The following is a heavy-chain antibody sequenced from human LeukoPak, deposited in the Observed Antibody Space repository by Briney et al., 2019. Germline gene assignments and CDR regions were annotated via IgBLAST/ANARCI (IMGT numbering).Heavy chain of an antibody. CDR2: IKQA. Sequence: GGSLRLSCAASGFTFSSYWMSWVRQAPGKGLEWVANIKQAVKGRFTISRDNSKNTLYLQMNSLRAEDTAVYYCASNYFDSDGYYWGFDYWGQGTLVTVSS. D-gene: IGHD3-22*01. CDR1: GFTFSSYW. J-gene: IGHJ4*02. CDR3: ASNYFDSDGYYWGFDY. V-gene: IGHV3-7*01.